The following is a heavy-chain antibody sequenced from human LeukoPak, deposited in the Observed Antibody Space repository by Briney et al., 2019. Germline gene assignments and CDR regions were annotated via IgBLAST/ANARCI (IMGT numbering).Heavy chain of an antibody. CDR1: GGSISNFH. Sequence: SETLSLTCTVSGGSISNFHWSWIRQPAGKGLEWIGRVHNSGSINYNPSLRGRVTVSVDTSKNQFSLKLSSVTAADTAVYYGASAEPRGTIWYPYWGQGTLVTVSS. CDR2: VHNSGSI. D-gene: IGHD6-13*01. J-gene: IGHJ4*02. V-gene: IGHV4-4*07. CDR3: ASAEPRGTIWYPY.